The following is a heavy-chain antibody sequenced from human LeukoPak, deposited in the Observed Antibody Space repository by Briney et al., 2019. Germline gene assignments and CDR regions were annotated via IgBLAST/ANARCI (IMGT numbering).Heavy chain of an antibody. CDR2: INSDGSWT. J-gene: IGHJ4*02. Sequence: GGSLRLSCAASGFIFSSCAMSWVRQAPGKGLVWVSHINSDGSWTSYADSVKGRFTISKDNAKNTVYLQMNSLRAEDTAVYYCVSFYETYWGRGTLVTVSS. CDR3: VSFYETY. D-gene: IGHD2/OR15-2a*01. V-gene: IGHV3-74*01. CDR1: GFIFSSCA.